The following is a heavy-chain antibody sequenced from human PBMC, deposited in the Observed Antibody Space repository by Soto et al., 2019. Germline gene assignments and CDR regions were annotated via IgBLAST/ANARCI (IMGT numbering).Heavy chain of an antibody. CDR3: ARDRCWHTHDH. V-gene: IGHV3-7*01. CDR2: IKEDGSEE. CDR1: GFIFSNSW. Sequence: EVQLVESGGGLVQPGGSLRLSCAASGFIFSNSWMAWVRQAPGKGLEWVAMIKEDGSEEYYVDSVKGRFTISRDNAKNSLFLQMNSLTVEDTAVYYCARDRCWHTHDHWGQGTLVPVSS. J-gene: IGHJ4*02. D-gene: IGHD2-15*01.